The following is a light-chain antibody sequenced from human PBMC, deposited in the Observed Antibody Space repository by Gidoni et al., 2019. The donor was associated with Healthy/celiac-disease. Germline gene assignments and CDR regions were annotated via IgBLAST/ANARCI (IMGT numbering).Light chain of an antibody. Sequence: QSALTQPASVSGSPGQSITISCTGTSSDVGGYNYVSWYQQHPGKAPKFMIHEVSNRPSGVPDRFSGSKSGNTASLTISGLQAEDEADYYCSSYTGSSTLVVFGGGTKLTVL. CDR3: SSYTGSSTLVV. J-gene: IGLJ2*01. CDR2: EVS. CDR1: SSDVGGYNY. V-gene: IGLV2-14*01.